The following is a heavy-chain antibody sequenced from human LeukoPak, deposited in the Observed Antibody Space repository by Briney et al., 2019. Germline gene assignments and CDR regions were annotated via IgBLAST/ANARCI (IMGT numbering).Heavy chain of an antibody. CDR3: ARRNYDFWSGYRGDAFDI. D-gene: IGHD3-3*01. CDR1: GYSISIGYY. V-gene: IGHV4-38-2*01. J-gene: IGHJ3*02. Sequence: SETLSLTCAVSGYSISIGYYWGWIRQPPGKGLEWIGSIYHSGSTYYNPSLKSRVTISVDTSKNQFSLKLSSVTAADTAVYYCARRNYDFWSGYRGDAFDIWGQGTMVTVSS. CDR2: IYHSGST.